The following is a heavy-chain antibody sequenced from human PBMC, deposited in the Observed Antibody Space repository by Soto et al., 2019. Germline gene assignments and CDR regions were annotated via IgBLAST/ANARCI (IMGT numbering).Heavy chain of an antibody. CDR2: ISYDGSNK. V-gene: IGHV3-30-3*01. Sequence: QVQLVESGGGVVQPGRSLRLSCAASGFTFSIYAMHWVRQAPGKGLEWVAVISYDGSNKYYADSGKGRFTISRDNSKNTRDLQMNSLRAEDTAVYYCARARLDTPALDYWGQGTLVTVSS. CDR3: ARARLDTPALDY. CDR1: GFTFSIYA. J-gene: IGHJ4*02. D-gene: IGHD2-2*01.